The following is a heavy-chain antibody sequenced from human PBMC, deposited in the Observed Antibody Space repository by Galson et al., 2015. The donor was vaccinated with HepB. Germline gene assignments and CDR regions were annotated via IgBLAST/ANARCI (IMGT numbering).Heavy chain of an antibody. J-gene: IGHJ4*02. CDR2: IIPIFGTA. V-gene: IGHV1-69*13. D-gene: IGHD4-17*01. CDR3: AREWRYGDATIHFDY. CDR1: GGTFSSYA. Sequence: SVKVSCKASGGTFSSYAISWVRQAPGQGLEWVGGIIPIFGTANYAQKFQGRVTITADESTSTAYMELSSLRSEDTAVYYCAREWRYGDATIHFDYWGQGTLVTVSS.